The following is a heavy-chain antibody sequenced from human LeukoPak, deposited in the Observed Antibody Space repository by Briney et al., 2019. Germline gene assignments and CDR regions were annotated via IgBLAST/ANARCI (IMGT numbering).Heavy chain of an antibody. V-gene: IGHV4-39*01. CDR3: ARHDDSSGYQYPTGAFDI. CDR1: GGSISSSSYY. Sequence: SETLSLTCTVSGGSISSSSYYWGWIRQPPGKGLEWIGSIYYSGSTYYNPSLKSRVTISVDTSKNQFSLKLSSVTAADTAVYYCARHDDSSGYQYPTGAFDIWGQGTMVTVSS. CDR2: IYYSGST. J-gene: IGHJ3*02. D-gene: IGHD3-22*01.